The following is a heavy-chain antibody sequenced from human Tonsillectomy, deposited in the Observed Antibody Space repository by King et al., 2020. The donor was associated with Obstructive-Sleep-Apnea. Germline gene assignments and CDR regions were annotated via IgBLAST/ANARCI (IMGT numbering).Heavy chain of an antibody. J-gene: IGHJ4*02. Sequence: VQLVESGGGLVKPGGSLRLSCAASGFTFSSYSMNWVRQAPGKGLEWVSSISSSSSYIYYADSMKGRFTVSRDNAKNSLYLQMNSLRAEDTAVYYCARDFHYGGHSWGQGTLVTVSS. CDR1: GFTFSSYS. D-gene: IGHD4-23*01. CDR2: ISSSSSYI. V-gene: IGHV3-21*01. CDR3: ARDFHYGGHS.